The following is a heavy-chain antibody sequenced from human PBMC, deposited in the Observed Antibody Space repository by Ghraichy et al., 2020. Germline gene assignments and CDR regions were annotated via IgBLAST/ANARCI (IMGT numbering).Heavy chain of an antibody. Sequence: GGSLRLSCSGSGFTFSTYAMHWVRQAPGKGLEYVSAISSNGGSTYYADTVKGRFTISRDNSKNTLYLQMSSLRAEDTAVYYCVKGPYYYYYYMDVWGKGTTVTVSS. CDR3: VKGPYYYYYYMDV. J-gene: IGHJ6*03. CDR1: GFTFSTYA. V-gene: IGHV3-64D*06. CDR2: ISSNGGST.